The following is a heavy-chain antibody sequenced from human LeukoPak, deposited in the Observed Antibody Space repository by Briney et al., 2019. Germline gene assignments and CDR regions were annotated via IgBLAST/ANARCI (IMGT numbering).Heavy chain of an antibody. V-gene: IGHV4-38-2*02. Sequence: SETLSLTCTVSGYSISSGYYWGWIRQPPGKGLEWIGEINHSGSTNYNPSLKSRVTISVDTSKNQFSLKLSSVTAADTAVYYCARGYYYDSSLNYFDYWGQGTLVTVSS. D-gene: IGHD3-22*01. CDR1: GYSISSGYY. CDR3: ARGYYYDSSLNYFDY. CDR2: INHSGST. J-gene: IGHJ4*02.